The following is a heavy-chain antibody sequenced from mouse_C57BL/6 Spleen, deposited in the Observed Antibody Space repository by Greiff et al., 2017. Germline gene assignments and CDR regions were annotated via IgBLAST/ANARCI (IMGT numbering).Heavy chain of an antibody. V-gene: IGHV5-17*01. CDR1: GFPFSGYG. J-gene: IGHJ3*01. Sequence: VMLVESGGGLVKPGGSLKLSCAASGFPFSGYGMHWVRQAPEQGLEWVAYISSCSSTIYYADTVKGRFTISRDNATNTLFLQMTSLRSEDTAMYYCAREVYCVYYGFAYWGHGTLVTVSA. D-gene: IGHD2-1*01. CDR3: AREVYCVYYGFAY. CDR2: ISSCSSTI.